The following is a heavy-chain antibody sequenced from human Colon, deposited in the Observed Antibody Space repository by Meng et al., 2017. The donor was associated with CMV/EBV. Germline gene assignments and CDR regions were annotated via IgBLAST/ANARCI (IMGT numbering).Heavy chain of an antibody. D-gene: IGHD2-2*01. CDR1: GFTFSTYS. CDR2: ISSSGSYI. V-gene: IGHV3-21*01. CDR3: ARDQSSKDLIVVPAVDY. J-gene: IGHJ4*02. Sequence: LSLTCAASGFTFSTYSMNWVRQAPGKGLEWVSSISSSGSYIYYADSVKGRFTISRDNAKNSLYLQVNSLRAEDTAVYYCARDQSSKDLIVVPAVDYWGQGTLVTVSS.